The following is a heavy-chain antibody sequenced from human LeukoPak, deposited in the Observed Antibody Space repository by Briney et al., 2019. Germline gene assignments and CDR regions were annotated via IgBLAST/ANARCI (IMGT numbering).Heavy chain of an antibody. CDR3: ARPLPQWDCSSTSCPYYYYGMDV. CDR2: ISYDGSNK. Sequence: GRSLRLSCAASGFTFSSYAMHWVRQAPGKGLEWVAVISYDGSNKYYADSVKGRFTISRDNSKNTLYLQMNSLRAEDTAVYYCARPLPQWDCSSTSCPYYYYGMDVCGQGTTVTVSS. V-gene: IGHV3-30-3*01. CDR1: GFTFSSYA. D-gene: IGHD2-2*01. J-gene: IGHJ6*02.